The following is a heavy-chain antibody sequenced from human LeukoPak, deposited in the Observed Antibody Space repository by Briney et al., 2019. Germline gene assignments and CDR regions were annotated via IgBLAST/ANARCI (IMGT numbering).Heavy chain of an antibody. Sequence: GGSLRLSCAASGFTFSSYWMSWVRQAPGKGLEWVANIKQDGSEKYYVDSVKGRFTISRDNAKNSLYLQMNSLRAEDTAVYYCARDTPGYSSSWYLSYYYYDMDVWGKGTTVTVSS. J-gene: IGHJ6*03. V-gene: IGHV3-7*01. D-gene: IGHD6-13*01. CDR2: IKQDGSEK. CDR3: ARDTPGYSSSWYLSYYYYDMDV. CDR1: GFTFSSYW.